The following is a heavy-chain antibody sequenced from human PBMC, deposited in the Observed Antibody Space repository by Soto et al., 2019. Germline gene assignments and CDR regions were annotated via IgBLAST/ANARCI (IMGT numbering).Heavy chain of an antibody. CDR3: ARDRTTVVRGVDHAVCMDV. CDR2: INAGNGNT. V-gene: IGHV1-3*01. Sequence: QVQLVQSGAEVKKPGASVKVSCKASGYTFTSYAMHWVRQAPGQRLEWMGWINAGNGNTKYSQKFQGRVTITRDTYASTAYMDLSSLRSEDTAVYYCARDRTTVVRGVDHAVCMDVGGKWTTVTVSS. J-gene: IGHJ6*03. CDR1: GYTFTSYA. D-gene: IGHD3-10*01.